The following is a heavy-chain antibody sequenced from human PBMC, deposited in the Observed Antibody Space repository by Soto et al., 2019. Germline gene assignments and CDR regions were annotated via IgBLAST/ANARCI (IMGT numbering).Heavy chain of an antibody. CDR1: GFPFSNAW. D-gene: IGHD3-16*02. CDR3: TTYDYIWGSDRDRWAY. CDR2: IKSTIDGGTT. J-gene: IGHJ4*02. V-gene: IGHV3-15*01. Sequence: EVQLVESGGGLVKPGGSLRLSCAASGFPFSNAWMSWVRQAPGKGLEWVARIKSTIDGGTTDYAALVKGRFTISRDDSKNTLYLQMNSLETEDTAMYYCTTYDYIWGSDRDRWAYWGQGALVTVSS.